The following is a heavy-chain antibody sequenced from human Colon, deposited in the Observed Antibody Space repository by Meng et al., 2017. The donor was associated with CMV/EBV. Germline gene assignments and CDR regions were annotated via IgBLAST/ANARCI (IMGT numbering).Heavy chain of an antibody. CDR3: ARGGITTFGEVKFFYYAMDV. J-gene: IGHJ6*02. D-gene: IGHD3-3*01. CDR1: GFTFSSYS. V-gene: IGHV3-21*01. CDR2: ISGSGGST. Sequence: GGSLRLSCEDSGFTFSSYSMNWVRQAPGKGLEWVSAISGSGGSTYYADSVKGRFTISRDNAKNSLYLQMNSLRAEDTAVYYCARGGITTFGEVKFFYYAMDVWGHGTTVTVSS.